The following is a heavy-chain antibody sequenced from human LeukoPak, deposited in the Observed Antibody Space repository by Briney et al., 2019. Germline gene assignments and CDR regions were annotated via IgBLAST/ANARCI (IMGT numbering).Heavy chain of an antibody. Sequence: ASVKVSCKASGYTFTSYGISWVRQAPGQGLEWMGWISAYNGNTNYAQKLQGRVTMTTDTSTSTAYMELRSLRSDDTAVYYCARMIVVVITTHYYYYGMDVWAKGPRSPSP. CDR1: GYTFTSYG. CDR3: ARMIVVVITTHYYYYGMDV. D-gene: IGHD3-22*01. V-gene: IGHV1-18*01. J-gene: IGHJ6*02. CDR2: ISAYNGNT.